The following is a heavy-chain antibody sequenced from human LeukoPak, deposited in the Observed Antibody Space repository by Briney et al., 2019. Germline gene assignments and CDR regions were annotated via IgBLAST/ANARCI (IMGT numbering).Heavy chain of an antibody. J-gene: IGHJ4*02. D-gene: IGHD5-18*01. CDR1: GYSISSGYY. CDR2: IYHSGST. Sequence: SETLSLTCTVSGYSISSGYYWGWIRQPPGKGLEWIGSIYHSGSTSYNPSLKSRVTISVDTPKNQFSPKLSSVTAADTAVYYCAREEDSYGYFDFDYWGQGTLVTVSS. V-gene: IGHV4-38-2*02. CDR3: AREEDSYGYFDFDY.